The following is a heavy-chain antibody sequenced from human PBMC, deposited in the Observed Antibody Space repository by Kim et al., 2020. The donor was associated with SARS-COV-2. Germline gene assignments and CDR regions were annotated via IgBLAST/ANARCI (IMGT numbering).Heavy chain of an antibody. CDR1: GVSISGDY. J-gene: IGHJ4*02. D-gene: IGHD3-10*01. V-gene: IGHV4-59*08. CDR3: SRHLSGSGAFYNVGY. Sequence: SETLSLTCNVSGVSISGDYWSWIRQTPAKGLQWIASISYAGTMSYNPSLKSRVTISVDTSKNQVSLKLSSVTAADTAMYYCSRHLSGSGAFYNVGYWGQGSLVTVSS. CDR2: ISYAGTM.